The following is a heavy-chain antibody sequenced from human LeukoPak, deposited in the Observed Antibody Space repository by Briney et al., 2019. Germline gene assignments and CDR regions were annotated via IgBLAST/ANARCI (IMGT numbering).Heavy chain of an antibody. Sequence: SDTLSLTCADYVGSFSGYYWSWNRQPPGKGLEWMGEINHSGSTNYNPSLKSRVTISVDTSKNQFSLKLSSVTAADTAVYYCARGGFYGDYGIDYWGQGTLVTVSS. D-gene: IGHD4-17*01. V-gene: IGHV4-34*01. CDR1: VGSFSGYY. J-gene: IGHJ4*02. CDR3: ARGGFYGDYGIDY. CDR2: INHSGST.